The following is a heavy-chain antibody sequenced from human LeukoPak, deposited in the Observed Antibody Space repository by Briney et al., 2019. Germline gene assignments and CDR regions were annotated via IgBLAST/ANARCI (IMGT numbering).Heavy chain of an antibody. D-gene: IGHD5-24*01. V-gene: IGHV4-59*01. Sequence: SETLSLTCSVSGASICSVDWSWIRHPPGKGLEWIGYVYDGGKTYYNPSLKGRVTISVDTSNNQFSLKVRSVTAADTAVYYCARGGPRTDDYNFDYWGQGILVSVSS. J-gene: IGHJ4*02. CDR1: GASICSVD. CDR3: ARGGPRTDDYNFDY. CDR2: VYDGGKT.